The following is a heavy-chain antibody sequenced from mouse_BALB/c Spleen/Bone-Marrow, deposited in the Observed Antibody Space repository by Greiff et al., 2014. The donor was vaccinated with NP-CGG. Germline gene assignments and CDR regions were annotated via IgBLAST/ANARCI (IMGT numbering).Heavy chain of an antibody. CDR3: ARQSYEGFAY. Sequence: EVKLVESGENLVQPGGSLKLSCAASGFTFSSYTMSWVRQTPEKRLEWVAYISNGGGSTYYPDTVKGRFTISRDNATNTLYLQMSSLKSEDTAMYYCARQSYEGFAYWGQGTLVTVSA. CDR1: GFTFSSYT. J-gene: IGHJ3*01. CDR2: ISNGGGST. D-gene: IGHD2-3*01. V-gene: IGHV5-12-2*01.